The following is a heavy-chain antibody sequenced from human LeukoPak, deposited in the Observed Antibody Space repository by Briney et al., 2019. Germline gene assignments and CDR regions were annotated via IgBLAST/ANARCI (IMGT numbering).Heavy chain of an antibody. CDR2: IYTSGST. Sequence: TLSLTCTVSGGSISSGSYYWSWIRQPAGKGLEWIGRIYTSGSTNYNPSLKSRVTISVDTSKNQFSLKLSSVTVADTAVYYCASGERGYSYGSSFYYYYGMDVWGQGTTVTVSS. V-gene: IGHV4-61*02. D-gene: IGHD5-18*01. J-gene: IGHJ6*02. CDR1: GGSISSGSYY. CDR3: ASGERGYSYGSSFYYYYGMDV.